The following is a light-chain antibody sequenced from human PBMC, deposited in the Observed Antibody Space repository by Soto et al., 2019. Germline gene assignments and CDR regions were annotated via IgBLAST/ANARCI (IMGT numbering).Light chain of an antibody. J-gene: IGKJ2*01. V-gene: IGKV3-20*01. CDR2: GAS. CDR1: KSVSSSY. CDR3: QQYGKSAMFT. Sequence: EIVLTQSPGTLSLSPGDRATLSCRASKSVSSSYLAWYQQKPGQAPGLLIYGASNRATGIPDRFSGGGSGTDFTLTISRLEPEDFAVYYCQQYGKSAMFTFGQGTKLEIK.